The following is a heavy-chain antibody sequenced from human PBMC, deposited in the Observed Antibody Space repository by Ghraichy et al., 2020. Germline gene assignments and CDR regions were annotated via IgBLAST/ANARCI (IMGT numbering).Heavy chain of an antibody. J-gene: IGHJ6*02. Sequence: SETLSLTCTVSGGSISSYYWSWIRQPPGKGLEWIGYIYYSGSTNYNPSLKSRVTISVDTSKNQFSLKLSSVTAADTAVYYCARAHITMYYYYGMDVWGQGTTVTVSS. V-gene: IGHV4-59*01. CDR2: IYYSGST. CDR3: ARAHITMYYYYGMDV. CDR1: GGSISSYY.